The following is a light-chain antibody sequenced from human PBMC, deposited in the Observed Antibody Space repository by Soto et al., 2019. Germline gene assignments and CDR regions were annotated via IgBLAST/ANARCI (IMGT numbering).Light chain of an antibody. V-gene: IGKV3-11*01. Sequence: EIVLTQSPATLSLSPGETVTLSCRASQSVSSYIAWYQHKPGQAPRLLIYDASKRATGIPARFSGSGSGTDFTLTISRLDPEDFEVYDCQHRSHWPITFGPGTKVDIK. J-gene: IGKJ3*01. CDR3: QHRSHWPIT. CDR1: QSVSSY. CDR2: DAS.